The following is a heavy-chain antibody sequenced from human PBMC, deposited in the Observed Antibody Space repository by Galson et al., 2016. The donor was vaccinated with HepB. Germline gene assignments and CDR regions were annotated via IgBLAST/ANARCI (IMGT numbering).Heavy chain of an antibody. CDR2: VSGSDKSGTTM. J-gene: IGHJ6*02. Sequence: SLRLSCAASGFLLSDYYMSWIRQAPGRGLEWVSFVSGSDKSGTTMSYADSVRGRFTISRDDAQNSMFLHMSGLTVEDTAVYYCARDLNIGLHFYSYALGVWGQGTTVTVSS. D-gene: IGHD3-22*01. V-gene: IGHV3-11*01. CDR3: ARDLNIGLHFYSYALGV. CDR1: GFLLSDYY.